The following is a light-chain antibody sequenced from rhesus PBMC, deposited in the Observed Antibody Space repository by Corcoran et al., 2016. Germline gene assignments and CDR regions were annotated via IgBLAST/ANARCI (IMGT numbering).Light chain of an antibody. CDR3: QHYYGTPHS. Sequence: DIQMTQSPSSLSASVGDRVTITCRTSENVNNYLNWYQQKPGKAPKLLNYKASTLKSGVPSRFSGSGSGTYYTFALSVLQSEDIASYYCQHYYGTPHSFGQGTKVEIK. CDR1: ENVNNY. CDR2: KAS. J-gene: IGKJ2*01. V-gene: IGKV1-74*01.